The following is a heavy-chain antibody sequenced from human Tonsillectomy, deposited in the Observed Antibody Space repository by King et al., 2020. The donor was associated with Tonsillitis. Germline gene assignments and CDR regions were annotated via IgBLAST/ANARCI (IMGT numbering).Heavy chain of an antibody. D-gene: IGHD4-17*01. J-gene: IGHJ2*01. CDR2: IYYSGST. CDR3: ARGNPPTTPNDL. CDR1: GGSISSDDYY. Sequence: VPLQESGPGLVKPSQTLSLTCTVSGGSISSDDYYWSWIRQPPGKGLEWIGYIYYSGSTYYNPSLKSRVTISVDTSKNQFSLKLTSVTAADTAVYYCARGNPPTTPNDLWGRGTLVTVSS. V-gene: IGHV4-30-4*01.